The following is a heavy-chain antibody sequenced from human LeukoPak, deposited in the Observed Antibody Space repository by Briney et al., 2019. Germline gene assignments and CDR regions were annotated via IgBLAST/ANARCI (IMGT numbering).Heavy chain of an antibody. CDR1: GGSFSGYY. CDR3: ARIGYCSSTSCYDYWYFDL. V-gene: IGHV4-34*01. D-gene: IGHD2-2*01. CDR2: INHSGST. J-gene: IGHJ2*01. Sequence: SETLSLTCAVYGGSFSGYYWSWIRQPPGKGLEWIGEINHSGSTNYNPSLKSRVTISVDTSKNQFSLKLSSVTAADTAVYYCARIGYCSSTSCYDYWYFDLWGRGTLVTVSS.